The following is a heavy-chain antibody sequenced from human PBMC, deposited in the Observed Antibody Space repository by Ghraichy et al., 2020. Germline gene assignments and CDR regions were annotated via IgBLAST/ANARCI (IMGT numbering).Heavy chain of an antibody. CDR1: GFTFSSYG. D-gene: IGHD4-17*01. V-gene: IGHV3-30*02. CDR3: AKDVEYDYGDYLDQ. CDR2: IRYDGSNK. Sequence: GGSLRLSCAASGFTFSSYGMHWVRQAPGKGLEWVAFIRYDGSNKYYADSVKGRFTISRDNSKNTLYLQMNSLRAEDTAVYYCAKDVEYDYGDYLDQWGQGTLVTVSS. J-gene: IGHJ4*02.